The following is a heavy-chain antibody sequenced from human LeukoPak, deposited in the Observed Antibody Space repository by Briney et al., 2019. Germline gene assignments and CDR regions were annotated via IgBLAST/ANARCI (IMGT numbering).Heavy chain of an antibody. CDR1: GGSISSYY. D-gene: IGHD2-2*01. CDR2: IYYSGST. V-gene: IGHV4-59*01. CDR3: ARYGDCSSTSCFPNYYYYYGMDV. Sequence: SETLSLTCTVSGGSISSYYWSWIRQLPGKGLEWIGYIYYSGSTNYNPSLKSRVTISVDTSKNQFSLKLSSVTAADTAVYYCARYGDCSSTSCFPNYYYYYGMDVWGQGTTVTVSS. J-gene: IGHJ6*02.